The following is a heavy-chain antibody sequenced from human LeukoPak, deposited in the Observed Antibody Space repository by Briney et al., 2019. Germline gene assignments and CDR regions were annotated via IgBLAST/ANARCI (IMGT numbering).Heavy chain of an antibody. CDR3: ARDYGGSDYFDY. Sequence: GGSLRLSCAASGFTFSSYWMSWVRQAPGKGLEWVANIKQDGSEKYYVDSVKGRFTICSDNAKNSLYLQMNSLRAEDTAVYYCARDYGGSDYFDYWGQGTLVNVSS. CDR1: GFTFSSYW. J-gene: IGHJ4*02. V-gene: IGHV3-7*01. CDR2: IKQDGSEK. D-gene: IGHD3-16*01.